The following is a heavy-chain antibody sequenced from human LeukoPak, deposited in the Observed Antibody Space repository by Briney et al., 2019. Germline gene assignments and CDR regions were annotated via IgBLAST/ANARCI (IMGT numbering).Heavy chain of an antibody. V-gene: IGHV3-23*01. J-gene: IGHJ4*02. CDR2: SGDSDGST. CDR1: GFTFSGSG. D-gene: IGHD6-25*01. Sequence: GGSLRLSCAASGFTFSGSGMSWVRQAPGKGLEWISSSGDSDGSTYYADSLKGRFTISRDNSKNTLYLQMNSLRAEDTAVYFCAKNSGYSWQYFFDYWGQGTLVTVSS. CDR3: AKNSGYSWQYFFDY.